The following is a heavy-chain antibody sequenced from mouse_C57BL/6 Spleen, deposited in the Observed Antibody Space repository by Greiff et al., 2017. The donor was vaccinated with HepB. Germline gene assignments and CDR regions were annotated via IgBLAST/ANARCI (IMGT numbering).Heavy chain of an antibody. CDR3: ARYGSPFDY. D-gene: IGHD1-1*01. V-gene: IGHV1-26*01. Sequence: VQLQQSGPELVKPGASVKISCKASGYTFTDYYMNWVKQSHGKSLEWIGDINPNNGGTSYNQKFKGKATLTVDKSSSTAYMELRSLTSEDSAVYYCARYGSPFDYWGQGTTLTVSS. J-gene: IGHJ2*01. CDR2: INPNNGGT. CDR1: GYTFTDYY.